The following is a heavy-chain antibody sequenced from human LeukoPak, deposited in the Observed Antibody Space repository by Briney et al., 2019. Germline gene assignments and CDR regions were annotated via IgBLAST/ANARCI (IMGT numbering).Heavy chain of an antibody. CDR1: GYTFTSYD. CDR2: MNPNSGNT. Sequence: ASVKVSCKASGYTFTSYDINWVRQATGQGLEWMGWMNPNSGNTGYAQKFQGRVTMTRNTSISTAYMELSSLRSEDTAVYYCVKDRNGDYYGSGTYYNVFAYGMDAWGQGTTVTVSS. CDR3: VKDRNGDYYGSGTYYNVFAYGMDA. D-gene: IGHD3-10*01. J-gene: IGHJ6*02. V-gene: IGHV1-8*01.